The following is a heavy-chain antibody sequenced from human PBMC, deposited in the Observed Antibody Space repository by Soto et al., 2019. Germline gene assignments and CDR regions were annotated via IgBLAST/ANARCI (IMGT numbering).Heavy chain of an antibody. CDR1: GYTFSRYG. CDR3: ADGQGLRVVFNSNGFDA. V-gene: IGHV1-18*01. Sequence: ASVKVSCKASGYTFSRYGIMWVRQAPGQGLEWMGWISAYNGNTNSAEKLRGRLTMTTDASTTTAYMELRSLRSDDTAIYYCADGQGLRVVFNSNGFDAWGQGTLSTV. D-gene: IGHD2-21*01. J-gene: IGHJ5*02. CDR2: ISAYNGNT.